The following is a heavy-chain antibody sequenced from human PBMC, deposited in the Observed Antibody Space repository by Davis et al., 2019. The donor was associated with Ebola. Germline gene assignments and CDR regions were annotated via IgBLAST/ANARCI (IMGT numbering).Heavy chain of an antibody. CDR1: GGTFSSYA. D-gene: IGHD6-13*01. CDR3: ARVQGDEAAAEYYFDY. Sequence: ASVKVSCKASGGTFSSYAISWVRQAPGQGLEWMGWISAYNGNTNYAQKLQGRVTMTTDTSTSTAYMELRSLRSDDTAVYYCARVQGDEAAAEYYFDYWGQGTLVTVSS. CDR2: ISAYNGNT. J-gene: IGHJ4*02. V-gene: IGHV1-18*01.